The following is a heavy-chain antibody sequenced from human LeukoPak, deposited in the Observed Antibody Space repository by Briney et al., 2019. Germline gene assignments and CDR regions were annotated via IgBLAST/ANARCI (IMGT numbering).Heavy chain of an antibody. D-gene: IGHD2-8*02. V-gene: IGHV4-4*07. CDR1: GGSISSYY. CDR3: ARVSHVVFAFDI. Sequence: SETLSLTCTVSGGSISSYYWSWIRQPAGKGLEWIGRIYTSGSTNYNPSLKSRVTMSVDTSKNQFSLKLGSVTAADTAVYYCARVSHVVFAFDIWGQGTMVTVSS. J-gene: IGHJ3*02. CDR2: IYTSGST.